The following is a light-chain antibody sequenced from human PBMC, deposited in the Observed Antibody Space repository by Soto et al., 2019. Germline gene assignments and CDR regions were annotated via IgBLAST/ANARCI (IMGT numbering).Light chain of an antibody. CDR3: QQYNSYSPWT. CDR2: KAS. J-gene: IGKJ1*01. Sequence: DIQMTQSPSTLSASVGDRVTITCRASQSISSWLAWYQQKPGKAPKLLIYKASSLESGVTSRFSGSGSGTEVTLTISSMQPDDFATYYCQQYNSYSPWTFGQGTKGEIK. CDR1: QSISSW. V-gene: IGKV1-5*03.